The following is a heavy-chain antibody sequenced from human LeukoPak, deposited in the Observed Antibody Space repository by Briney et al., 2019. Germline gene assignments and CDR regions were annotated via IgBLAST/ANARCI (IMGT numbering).Heavy chain of an antibody. V-gene: IGHV5-51*01. CDR1: GYSFTSYW. J-gene: IGHJ4*02. CDR3: ARRPAEYGAAAGHHFDY. CDR2: IYPGDSDT. Sequence: GESLKISCKGSGYSFTSYWIGWVRQMPGKGLEWMGIIYPGDSDTRYSPSFQGQVTISADKSISTAYLQWSSLKASDTAMYYCARRPAEYGAAAGHHFDYWGQGTLVTVSS. D-gene: IGHD6-13*01.